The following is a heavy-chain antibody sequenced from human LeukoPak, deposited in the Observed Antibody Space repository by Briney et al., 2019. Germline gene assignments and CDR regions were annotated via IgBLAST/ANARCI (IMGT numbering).Heavy chain of an antibody. CDR1: GGSISSSRYY. CDR2: IYYSGSI. V-gene: IGHV4-39*01. CDR3: ARLNDAFDI. J-gene: IGHJ3*02. Sequence: SETLSLTCSVAGGSISSSRYYWGWIRQPPGNGLEWIGSIYYSGSIYYNPSLKSRVTISVDTSKNQFSLKLSSVTAADTAVYYCARLNDAFDIWGQGTMVTVSS.